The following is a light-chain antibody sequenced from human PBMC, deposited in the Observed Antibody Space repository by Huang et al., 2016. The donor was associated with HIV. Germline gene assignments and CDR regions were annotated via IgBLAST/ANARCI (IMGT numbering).Light chain of an antibody. CDR3: QQRSNWPPAT. J-gene: IGKJ2*01. CDR1: QSVSSY. CDR2: DAS. V-gene: IGKV3-11*01. Sequence: ETVLTQSPATLSLSPGERATLSCRASQSVSSYLAWYQQKPGQAPRLLIYDASNRATGIPARLSGSGSGTDFTLTISSLEPEDSAVYYCQQRSNWPPATFGQGTRLEIK.